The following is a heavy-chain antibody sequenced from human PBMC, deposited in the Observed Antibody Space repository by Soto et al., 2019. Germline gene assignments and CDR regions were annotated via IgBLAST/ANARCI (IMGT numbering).Heavy chain of an antibody. V-gene: IGHV4-31*01. CDR1: GGSINSGGYC. CDR2: ISYGGST. D-gene: IGHD5-18*01. CDR3: SRGILV. Sequence: QVQLQESGPGLVKPSQTLSLTCTVSGGSINSGGYCWSWIRQHPGKGLDWIGCISYGGSTSYNPFLKSPVTISVDTSKNQFSLKLTPVTAADPAVYYCSRGILVWGQGALITVSS. J-gene: IGHJ4*02.